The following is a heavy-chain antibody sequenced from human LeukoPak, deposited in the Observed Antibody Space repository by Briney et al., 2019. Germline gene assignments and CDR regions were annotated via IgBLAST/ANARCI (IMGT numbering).Heavy chain of an antibody. CDR1: GGTFSSYA. J-gene: IGHJ6*02. Sequence: SVKVSRKASGGTFSSYAISWVRQAPGQGLEWMGGIIPIFGTANYAQKFQGRVTITADESTSTAYMELSSLRSEDTAVYYCARDRTGGCSGGSCYLGYYGMDVWGQGTTVTVSS. D-gene: IGHD2-15*01. V-gene: IGHV1-69*13. CDR2: IIPIFGTA. CDR3: ARDRTGGCSGGSCYLGYYGMDV.